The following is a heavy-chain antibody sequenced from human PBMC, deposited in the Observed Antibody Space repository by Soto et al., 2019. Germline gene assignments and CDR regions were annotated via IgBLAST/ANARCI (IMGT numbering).Heavy chain of an antibody. J-gene: IGHJ6*02. CDR3: TKSTYSGSYSYFAMDV. CDR2: IRSKAYGKTK. CDR1: GFTFGGYA. Sequence: GSSLRLSCTGSGFTFGGYAISWSLQAPGKGLEWVSVIRSKAYGKTKEYAASVKCRLTILSDDSNSIAYLQMNSLPREFTGVYYCTKSTYSGSYSYFAMDVWGHGTTVTVSS. D-gene: IGHD2-15*01. V-gene: IGHV3-49*03.